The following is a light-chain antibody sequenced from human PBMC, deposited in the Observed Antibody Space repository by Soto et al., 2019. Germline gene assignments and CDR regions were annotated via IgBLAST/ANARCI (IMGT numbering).Light chain of an antibody. V-gene: IGKV3-11*01. CDR3: QQRRVT. J-gene: IGKJ2*01. CDR1: QSFSSY. CDR2: DAS. Sequence: DILLTQSPATLSLSPGERATLSCRASQSFSSYLAWYQQKPGQAPRLLIYDASNRATGIPARFSGSGSGTDFTLTITSLEPEDFAVYYCQQRRVTFGQGTKLEIK.